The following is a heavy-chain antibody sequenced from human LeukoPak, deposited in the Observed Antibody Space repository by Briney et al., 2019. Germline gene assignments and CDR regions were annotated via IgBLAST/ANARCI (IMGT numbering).Heavy chain of an antibody. V-gene: IGHV4-34*01. CDR2: INHSGST. Sequence: SETLSLTCAVYGGSFSGYYWSWIRQPPGKGLEWIGEINHSGSTNYNPSLKSRVTISVDTSKNQFSLKLSSVTAADTAVYYCARGGYGDFPYYYYGMDVWGQGTTVTVSS. CDR3: ARGGYGDFPYYYYGMDV. J-gene: IGHJ6*02. CDR1: GGSFSGYY. D-gene: IGHD4-17*01.